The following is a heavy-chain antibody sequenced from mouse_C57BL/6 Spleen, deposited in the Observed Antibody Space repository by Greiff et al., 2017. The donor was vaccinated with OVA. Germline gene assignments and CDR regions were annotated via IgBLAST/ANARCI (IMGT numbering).Heavy chain of an antibody. J-gene: IGHJ4*01. CDR2: IHPSDSDT. CDR3: AIGDYGSSYVRAMDY. CDR1: GYTFTSYW. V-gene: IGHV1-74*01. Sequence: VQLQQPGAELVKPGASVKVSCKASGYTFTSYWMHWVKQRPGQGLEWIGRIHPSDSDTNYNQTFKGKATLTVAKSSSTAYMQLSRLTSEDSAIYYCAIGDYGSSYVRAMDYWGQGTSVTVSS. D-gene: IGHD1-1*01.